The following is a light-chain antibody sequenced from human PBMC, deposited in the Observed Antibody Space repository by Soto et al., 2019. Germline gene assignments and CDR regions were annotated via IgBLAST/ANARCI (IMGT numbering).Light chain of an antibody. CDR3: QQYKDSMWT. Sequence: DIQITQSPSTLSASVGDRVTITCRASQTVERWLAWYQQKPGKAPNLLISDVSSLESGVPSRFSGSGSATEFTLTISGLQPDDFATYYCQQYKDSMWTFGQGTKVESK. V-gene: IGKV1-5*01. CDR2: DVS. J-gene: IGKJ1*01. CDR1: QTVERW.